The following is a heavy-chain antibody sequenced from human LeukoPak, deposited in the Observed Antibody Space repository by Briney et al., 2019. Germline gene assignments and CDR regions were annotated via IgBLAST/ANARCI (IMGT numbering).Heavy chain of an antibody. CDR1: GGSISSYY. CDR2: IYYSGST. Sequence: SETLSLTCTVSGGSISSYYWSWIRQPPGKGLEWIGYIYYSGSTNYNPSLKSRVTISVDTSKNQFSLKLSSVTAADTAVYYCARVIDDYVWGSCRSPYYFDYWGQGTLVTVSS. CDR3: ARVIDDYVWGSCRSPYYFDY. D-gene: IGHD3-16*02. J-gene: IGHJ4*02. V-gene: IGHV4-59*01.